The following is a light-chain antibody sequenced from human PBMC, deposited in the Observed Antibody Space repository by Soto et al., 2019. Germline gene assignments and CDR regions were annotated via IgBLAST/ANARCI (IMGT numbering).Light chain of an antibody. J-gene: IGKJ4*02. CDR2: DAS. CDR3: QQRSNWPG. V-gene: IGKV3-11*01. Sequence: EIVLTQSPATLSLSPGERATLSCRASQSVSSYLAWYQQKPGQAPRLLIYDASNRATGIPARFSGSGSGTDCTLPISRLEPEDFAVYCCQQRSNWPGFGGGTKVEIK. CDR1: QSVSSY.